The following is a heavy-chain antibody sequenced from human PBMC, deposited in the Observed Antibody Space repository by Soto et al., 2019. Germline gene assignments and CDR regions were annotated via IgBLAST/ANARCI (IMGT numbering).Heavy chain of an antibody. Sequence: PGGSLRLSCAASGFFFSSYAMSWVRQAPGKGLEWVSGIGGSGGYKSYADSVKGRFTISRDNSKNTLYLQMNSLRAEDTAVYYCAKELIAAAGIGYYYYGMDVWGQGTTVTVS. J-gene: IGHJ6*02. D-gene: IGHD6-13*01. CDR1: GFFFSSYA. CDR3: AKELIAAAGIGYYYYGMDV. V-gene: IGHV3-23*01. CDR2: IGGSGGYK.